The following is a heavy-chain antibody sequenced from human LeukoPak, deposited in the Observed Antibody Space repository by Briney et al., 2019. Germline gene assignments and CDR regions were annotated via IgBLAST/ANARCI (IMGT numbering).Heavy chain of an antibody. V-gene: IGHV3-23*01. CDR1: GFTLNKYA. J-gene: IGHJ6*01. CDR3: AKDRCSIANCMYGMDV. CDR2: ISGGGESTT. D-gene: IGHD2-2*01. Sequence: GSLTLSCAASGFTLNKYAMTWVGQAPGKGLEWVSAISGGGESTTWYADCVRGRFTISRDSSKNTLYLQMNSLRAEDTAIYYCAKDRCSIANCMYGMDVWGQGTSASVSS.